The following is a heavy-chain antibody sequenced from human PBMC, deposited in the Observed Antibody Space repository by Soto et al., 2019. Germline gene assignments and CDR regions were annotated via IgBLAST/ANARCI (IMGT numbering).Heavy chain of an antibody. CDR3: XRGPIGDAAMVTNYFDY. CDR2: LSFDGNNI. J-gene: IGHJ4*02. D-gene: IGHD5-18*01. CDR1: GFTFRNYA. V-gene: IGHV3-30-3*01. Sequence: GGSLRLSCAASGFTFRNYAIHWVRQAPGKGLEWVAVLSFDGNNIHYADSVKGRFTVSRDNSKNTLFLQMNSLRPEDTALYYCXRGPIGDAAMVTNYFDYWGRGTRVTVSS.